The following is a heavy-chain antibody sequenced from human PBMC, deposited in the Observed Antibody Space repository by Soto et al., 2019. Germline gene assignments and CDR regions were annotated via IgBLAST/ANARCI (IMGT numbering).Heavy chain of an antibody. CDR1: GFTFSSYW. J-gene: IGHJ5*02. D-gene: IGHD2-2*01. Sequence: GGSLRLSCAASGFTFSSYWMSWVRQAPGKGLEWVANIKQDGSEKYYVDSVKGRFTISRDNAKNSLYLQMNSLRAEDTAVYYCARDSCSSTSPCRWFDPWGQGTLVTVSS. CDR2: IKQDGSEK. V-gene: IGHV3-7*01. CDR3: ARDSCSSTSPCRWFDP.